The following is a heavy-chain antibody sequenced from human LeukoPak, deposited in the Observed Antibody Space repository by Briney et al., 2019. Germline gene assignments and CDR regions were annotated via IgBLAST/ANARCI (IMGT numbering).Heavy chain of an antibody. Sequence: GGSLKLSCAVSGFTFSSYWMNWVRQAPGKGLEWVASIRQDGGEKSYVDSVKGRFTISRDNTKNSLYLQMSSLRAEDTAVYYCTRDGTAAGLYFDLWGQGTLVTVSS. V-gene: IGHV3-7*01. J-gene: IGHJ4*01. CDR2: IRQDGGEK. D-gene: IGHD6-13*01. CDR3: TRDGTAAGLYFDL. CDR1: GFTFSSYW.